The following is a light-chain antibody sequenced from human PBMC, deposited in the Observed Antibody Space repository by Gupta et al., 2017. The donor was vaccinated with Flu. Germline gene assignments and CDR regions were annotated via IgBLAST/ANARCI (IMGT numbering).Light chain of an antibody. CDR2: DVS. CDR1: SSDVGGYNY. Sequence: ITIFCTGTSSDVGGYNYVSWYQESPGKAPKLIIYDVSSRPSGVSNRFSGSKSDNTASLTISGLQAEDEADYYCSSYTSSSTPVVFGGGTKLTVL. V-gene: IGLV2-14*04. J-gene: IGLJ2*01. CDR3: SSYTSSSTPVV.